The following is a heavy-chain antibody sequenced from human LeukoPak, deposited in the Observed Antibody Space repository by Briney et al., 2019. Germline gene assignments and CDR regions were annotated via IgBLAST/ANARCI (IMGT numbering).Heavy chain of an antibody. D-gene: IGHD1-26*01. J-gene: IGHJ6*02. CDR3: ARAPPGRANGMDV. CDR1: GGTFSSYA. Sequence: ASVKVSCKASGGTFSSYAISWVRQAPGQGLEWMGRIIPILGIANYAQKFHGRVTITADKFTSTAYMELSSLRSEDTAVYYCARAPPGRANGMDVWGQGTTVTASS. CDR2: IIPILGIA. V-gene: IGHV1-69*04.